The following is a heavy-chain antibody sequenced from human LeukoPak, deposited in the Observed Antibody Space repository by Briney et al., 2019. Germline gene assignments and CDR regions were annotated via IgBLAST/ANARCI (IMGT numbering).Heavy chain of an antibody. CDR2: INSDGSST. D-gene: IGHD5-24*01. CDR3: AREGYSPRDGYNFNFDY. J-gene: IGHJ4*02. Sequence: GGSLRLSCAASGFTFSSYWMHWVRQAPGKGLVWVSRINSDGSSTIYADSVKGRFTISRDNAKNTLYLQMNSLRAEDTAVYYCAREGYSPRDGYNFNFDYWGQGTLVTVSS. V-gene: IGHV3-74*01. CDR1: GFTFSSYW.